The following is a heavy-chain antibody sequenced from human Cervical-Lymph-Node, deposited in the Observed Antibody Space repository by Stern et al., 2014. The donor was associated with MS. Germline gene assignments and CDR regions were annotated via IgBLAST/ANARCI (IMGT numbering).Heavy chain of an antibody. CDR3: ARDVQGDGNYNRDH. Sequence: EVQLVESGGGLVQPGGSLRLSCAASGFTLSRYWMHWVRQAPGKGLVWLSRMNSDGTTTNYADSVKGRFTISRDNAKNMVYLQVNSLRVDDTAVYYCARDVQGDGNYNRDHWGQGTLVTVSS. J-gene: IGHJ4*02. D-gene: IGHD1-1*01. CDR1: GFTLSRYW. CDR2: MNSDGTTT. V-gene: IGHV3-74*01.